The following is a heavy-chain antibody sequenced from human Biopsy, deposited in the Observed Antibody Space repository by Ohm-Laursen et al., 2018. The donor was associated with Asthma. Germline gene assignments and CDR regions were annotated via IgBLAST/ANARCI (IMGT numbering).Heavy chain of an antibody. CDR1: GFAVSRDY. CDR3: AKPLNTYNFYAYDV. Sequence: SLRLSCAASGFAVSRDYMFWVRQAPGKGLEWVAATTWNSGSRVYAVSVKGRFTISRDNAQNSLYLHMNGLKPEDTAVYYCAKPLNTYNFYAYDVWGQGTTVGVSS. D-gene: IGHD5/OR15-5a*01. V-gene: IGHV3-9*01. CDR2: TTWNSGSR. J-gene: IGHJ6*02.